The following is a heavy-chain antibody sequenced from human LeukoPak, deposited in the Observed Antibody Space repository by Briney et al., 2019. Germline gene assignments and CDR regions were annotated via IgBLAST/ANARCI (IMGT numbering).Heavy chain of an antibody. J-gene: IGHJ4*02. Sequence: ASVKVSCKASGYTFTGYYMHWVRQAPGQGLGWMGWINPNSGGTNYAQKFQGRVTMTRDTSISTAYMELSRLRSDDTAVYYCARDPRYYGDPNYFDYWGQGTLVTVSS. D-gene: IGHD4-17*01. V-gene: IGHV1-2*02. CDR2: INPNSGGT. CDR3: ARDPRYYGDPNYFDY. CDR1: GYTFTGYY.